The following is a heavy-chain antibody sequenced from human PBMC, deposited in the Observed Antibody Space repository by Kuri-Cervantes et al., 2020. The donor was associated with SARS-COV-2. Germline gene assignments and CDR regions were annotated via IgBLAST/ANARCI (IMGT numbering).Heavy chain of an antibody. CDR2: IIPFFGTA. CDR1: GGTFGSYG. V-gene: IGHV1-69*06. CDR3: AREKGENYYYYYYMDV. J-gene: IGHJ6*03. Sequence: SVKVSCKASGGTFGSYGFSWVRQAPGQGLEWMGRIIPFFGTANYAQKFQDRVTTTADKTTSTAYMELSSLRSEDTAVYYCAREKGENYYYYYYMDVWGKGTTVTVSS.